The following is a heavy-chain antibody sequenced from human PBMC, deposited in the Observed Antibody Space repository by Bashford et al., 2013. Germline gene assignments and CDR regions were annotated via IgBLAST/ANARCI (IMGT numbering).Heavy chain of an antibody. CDR2: INPSGGST. CDR3: VRSDEGNPTYWYFDL. Sequence: ASVKVSCKASGYTFTSYYMHWVRQAPGQGLEWMGIINPSGGSTSYAQKFQGRVTMTTDTSTNTAYMELRTLSSDDTAVYYCVRSDEGNPTYWYFDLWGRGTLVTVSS. CDR1: GYTFTSYY. V-gene: IGHV1-46*01. D-gene: IGHD4-23*01. J-gene: IGHJ2*01.